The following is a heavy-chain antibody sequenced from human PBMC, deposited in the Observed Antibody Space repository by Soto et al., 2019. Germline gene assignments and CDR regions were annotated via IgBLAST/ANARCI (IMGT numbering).Heavy chain of an antibody. CDR2: INDEGSST. CDR3: ARGPRSTSTGTGAF. V-gene: IGHV3-74*01. J-gene: IGHJ4*02. D-gene: IGHD1-1*01. CDR1: GFTFSMYW. Sequence: EVQLVESGGGLLQPGGSLRLSCAASGFTFSMYWMHWVRQVPGKGPEWVSRINDEGSSTNYADSVKGRFTSSRDNAKNTLYLQMNALRAEDTAVYYCARGPRSTSTGTGAFWGQGTLVTVSS.